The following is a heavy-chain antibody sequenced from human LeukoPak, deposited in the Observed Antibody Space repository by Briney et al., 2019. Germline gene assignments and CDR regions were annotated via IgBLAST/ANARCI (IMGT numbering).Heavy chain of an antibody. V-gene: IGHV4-61*01. Sequence: SETLSLTCTVSGGSVSSGSYYWSWIRQPPGKGLEWIGYIYYSGSTNYNPSLKSRVTISVDTSKNQFSLKLSSVTAADTAVYYCAREENPEQLAGELFDYWGQGTLVTVSS. J-gene: IGHJ4*02. CDR3: AREENPEQLAGELFDY. CDR1: GGSVSSGSYY. D-gene: IGHD6-6*01. CDR2: IYYSGST.